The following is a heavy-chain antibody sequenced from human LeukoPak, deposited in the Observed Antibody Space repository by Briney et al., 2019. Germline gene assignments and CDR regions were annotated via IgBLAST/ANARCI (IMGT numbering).Heavy chain of an antibody. J-gene: IGHJ4*02. CDR3: ATLVKTGSGGRGYFDH. D-gene: IGHD2-8*02. Sequence: GGSLRLSCAASGFTFSNYAMHWVRQAPGKGLEWVSSISSSGTYLYYADSVKGRFTISRDNAKDSLYLQMNSLRGDDTAVYYCATLVKTGSGGRGYFDHWGQGTLVTVSS. CDR2: ISSSGTYL. CDR1: GFTFSNYA. V-gene: IGHV3-21*01.